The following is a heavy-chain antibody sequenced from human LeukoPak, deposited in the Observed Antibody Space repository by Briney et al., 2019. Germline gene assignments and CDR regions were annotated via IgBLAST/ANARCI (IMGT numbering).Heavy chain of an antibody. Sequence: PGGSLRLSCAASGVTFSSYAMSWVRQAPGKGLEWVSAISGSGGSTYYADSVKGRFTISRDNSKNTLYLQMNSLRAEDTAVYYCAEDIRLLWFGELQGNFDYWGQGTLVTVSS. CDR1: GVTFSSYA. CDR2: ISGSGGST. V-gene: IGHV3-23*01. CDR3: AEDIRLLWFGELQGNFDY. J-gene: IGHJ4*02. D-gene: IGHD3-10*01.